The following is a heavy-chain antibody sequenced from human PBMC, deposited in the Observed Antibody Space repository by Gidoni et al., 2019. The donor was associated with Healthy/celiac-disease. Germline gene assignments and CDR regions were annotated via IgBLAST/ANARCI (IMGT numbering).Heavy chain of an antibody. D-gene: IGHD6-13*01. Sequence: QLQLVQSGSELKKPGASVKVSCKASGYTFTSSAMNWVRQAPGQGLEWMGWINTNTGNPTYAQGFTGRFVFSLDTSVSTAYLQISSLKAEDTAVYYCARVRDRSSIAAAHVIDYWGQGTLVTVSS. CDR3: ARVRDRSSIAAAHVIDY. CDR2: INTNTGNP. CDR1: GYTFTSSA. J-gene: IGHJ4*02. V-gene: IGHV7-4-1*02.